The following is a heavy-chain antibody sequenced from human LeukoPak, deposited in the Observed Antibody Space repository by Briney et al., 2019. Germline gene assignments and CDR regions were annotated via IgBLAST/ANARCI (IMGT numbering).Heavy chain of an antibody. J-gene: IGHJ4*02. V-gene: IGHV4-39*01. D-gene: IGHD3-10*01. CDR1: GGFFSVSTHS. Sequence: SETLSLTCTISGGFFSVSTHSWGWIRQPPEKRLEWIGSISYSGNTYFNPSLKSRVTISVGTSKNQFSLKLTSVTAADTAVYYCARHRSYFYAWGRAGGRTDIDSWGQGTLVTVSS. CDR2: ISYSGNT. CDR3: ARHRSYFYAWGRAGGRTDIDS.